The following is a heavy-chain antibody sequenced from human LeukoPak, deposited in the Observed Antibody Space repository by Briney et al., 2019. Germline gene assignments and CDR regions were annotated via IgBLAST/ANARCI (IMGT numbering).Heavy chain of an antibody. V-gene: IGHV3-21*01. CDR1: GFTFSSHS. J-gene: IGHJ4*02. CDR2: IGSSSSSI. Sequence: GGSLRLSCAASGFTFSSHSMNWVRQAPGKGLECVSSIGSSSSSIYYADSVKGRFTTSRDNARNSLYLQMNSLRADDTAVYYCAREAQEAFDCWGQGTLVTVSS. CDR3: AREAQEAFDC.